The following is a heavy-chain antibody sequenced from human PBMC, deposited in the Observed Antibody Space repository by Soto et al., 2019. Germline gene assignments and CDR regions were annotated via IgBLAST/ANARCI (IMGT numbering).Heavy chain of an antibody. D-gene: IGHD2-15*01. Sequence: PSETLSLTCTVSGCSISSYYWSWIRQPPGKGLEWIGYIYYSGSTNYNPSLKSRVTISVDTSKNQFSLKLSSVTAADTAVYYCAGGYCSGGSCYYYYYYMDVWGKGTTVTVSS. J-gene: IGHJ6*03. CDR1: GCSISSYY. CDR3: AGGYCSGGSCYYYYYYMDV. V-gene: IGHV4-59*01. CDR2: IYYSGST.